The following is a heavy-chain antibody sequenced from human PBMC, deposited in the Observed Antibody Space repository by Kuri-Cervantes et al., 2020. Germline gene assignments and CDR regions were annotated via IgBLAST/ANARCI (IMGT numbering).Heavy chain of an antibody. J-gene: IGHJ3*02. CDR1: GFTVSSNY. Sequence: GGSLRLSCAASGFTVSSNYMSWVRQAPGKGLEWVSVIYSGGSTYYADSVKGRFTISRDNPKNTLYLQMNSLRAEDTAVYYCARDSTVCGGDCYSIDGAFDIWGQGTMVTVSS. D-gene: IGHD2-21*02. CDR3: ARDSTVCGGDCYSIDGAFDI. V-gene: IGHV3-66*02. CDR2: IYSGGST.